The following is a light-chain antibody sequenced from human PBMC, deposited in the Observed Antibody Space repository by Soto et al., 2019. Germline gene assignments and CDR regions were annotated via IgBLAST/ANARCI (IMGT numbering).Light chain of an antibody. CDR1: SSEVGGYNY. J-gene: IGLJ1*01. V-gene: IGLV2-8*01. CDR2: EVS. Sequence: QSALTQPPSASGSPGQSVTISCTGTSSEVGGYNYVSWYQHHPGKAPKLMIYEVSKQPSGVPDRFSGSKSGNTASLTVSGLQAEDDADYYCSSYAGSNNYVFGTGTKLTVL. CDR3: SSYAGSNNYV.